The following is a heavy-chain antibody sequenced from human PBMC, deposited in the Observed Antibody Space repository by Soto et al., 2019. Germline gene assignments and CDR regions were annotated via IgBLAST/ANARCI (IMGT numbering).Heavy chain of an antibody. V-gene: IGHV1-3*01. Sequence: QVHLVQSGAEVKKPGASVNVSCKASGYIFTNYAIHWVRQAPGQRLEWMGRINAGDGNTRYSQNFQDRVTITRDTSAITAYMQLSSLTSEDSTLYFCARGSVSFDSWGQGTLVTVSS. CDR2: INAGDGNT. J-gene: IGHJ4*02. CDR3: ARGSVSFDS. CDR1: GYIFTNYA. D-gene: IGHD3-10*01.